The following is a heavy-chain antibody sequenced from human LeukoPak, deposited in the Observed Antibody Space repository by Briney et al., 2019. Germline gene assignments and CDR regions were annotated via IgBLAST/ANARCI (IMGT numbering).Heavy chain of an antibody. V-gene: IGHV3-23*01. CDR1: GFTFSSYA. CDR3: AKGGSSWYAVWFDP. D-gene: IGHD6-13*01. CDR2: ISGSGGST. Sequence: GGSLRLSCAASGFTFSSYAMSWVRQAPGKGLEWVSAISGSGGSTYYADSVKGRFTISRDNSKNTPYLQMNSLRAEDTAVYYCAKGGSSWYAVWFDPWGQGTLVTVSS. J-gene: IGHJ5*02.